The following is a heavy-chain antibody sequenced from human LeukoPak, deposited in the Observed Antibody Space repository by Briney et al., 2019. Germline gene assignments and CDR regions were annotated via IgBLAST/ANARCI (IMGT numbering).Heavy chain of an antibody. V-gene: IGHV3-30*04. D-gene: IGHD5-18*01. CDR2: ISYDGSNK. CDR1: GFTFSSYA. J-gene: IGHJ5*02. CDR3: ASGKYRYGDNWFDP. Sequence: GGSLRLSCAASGFTFSSYAMHWVRQAPGKGLEWVAVISYDGSNKYYANSVKGRFTISRDNSKNTLYLQMNSLRAEDTAVYFCASGKYRYGDNWFDPWGQGTLVTVSS.